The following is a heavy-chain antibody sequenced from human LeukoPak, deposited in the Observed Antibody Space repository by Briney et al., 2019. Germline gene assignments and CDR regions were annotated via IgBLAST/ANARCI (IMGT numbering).Heavy chain of an antibody. D-gene: IGHD6-13*01. CDR1: GGSISSYY. V-gene: IGHV4-59*01. CDR3: ASGLYSSSWFGPDWYFDL. Sequence: PSETLSLTCTVSGGSISSYYWSWIRQPPGKGLEWIGYIYYSGSTNYNPSLKSRVTISVDTSKNQFSLKLSSVTAADTAVYYCASGLYSSSWFGPDWYFDLWGRGTLVTVSS. J-gene: IGHJ2*01. CDR2: IYYSGST.